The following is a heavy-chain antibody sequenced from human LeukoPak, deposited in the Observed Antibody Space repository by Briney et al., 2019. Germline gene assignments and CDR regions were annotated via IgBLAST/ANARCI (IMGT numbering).Heavy chain of an antibody. J-gene: IGHJ5*02. V-gene: IGHV3-30*18. CDR3: AKDGYSYGPGPGNWFDP. Sequence: SGGSLRLSCAASGFTFSSYGMHWVRQAPGKGLEWVAVISYDGSNKYYADSVKGRFTISRDNSKNTLYLQMNSLRAEDTAVYYCAKDGYSYGPGPGNWFDPWGQGTLVTVSS. CDR2: ISYDGSNK. CDR1: GFTFSSYG. D-gene: IGHD5-18*01.